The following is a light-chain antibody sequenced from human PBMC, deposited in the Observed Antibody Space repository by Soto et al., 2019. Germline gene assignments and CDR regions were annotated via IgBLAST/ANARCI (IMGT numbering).Light chain of an antibody. Sequence: QSALTQPASVSGSPGQSITISCTGTSSDVGAYNYVSWYQQHPGKAPKLMIYDVSYRPSGVSNRFSGSKSGNTASLTISGLQAEDEADYYCSSYTSSITVVFGGGTKVTVL. V-gene: IGLV2-14*01. CDR3: SSYTSSITVV. CDR1: SSDVGAYNY. J-gene: IGLJ2*01. CDR2: DVS.